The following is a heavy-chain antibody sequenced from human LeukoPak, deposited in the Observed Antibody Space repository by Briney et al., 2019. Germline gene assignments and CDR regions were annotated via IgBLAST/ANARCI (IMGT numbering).Heavy chain of an antibody. V-gene: IGHV1-8*01. J-gene: IGHJ4*02. D-gene: IGHD3-22*01. Sequence: ASVKVSCKASGYTFTSYDINWVRQATGQGLEWMGWTNPNSGNTGYAQKFQGRVAMTRNTSISTAYMELSSLRSEDTAVYYCATQNYYDSSAFDYWGQGTLVTVSS. CDR1: GYTFTSYD. CDR3: ATQNYYDSSAFDY. CDR2: TNPNSGNT.